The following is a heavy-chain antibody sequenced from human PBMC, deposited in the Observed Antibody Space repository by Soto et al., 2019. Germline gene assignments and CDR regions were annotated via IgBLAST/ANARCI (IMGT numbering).Heavy chain of an antibody. CDR3: ARVNSSGDYYFDY. V-gene: IGHV3-53*01. J-gene: IGHJ4*02. Sequence: PGGSLRLSCAASGFTVSINYMSLVRQAPGKGLEWVSVIYSGGSTYYADSVKGRFTISRDNSKNTLYLQMNSLRAEDTAVYYCARVNSSGDYYFDYWGQGTLVTVSS. CDR2: IYSGGST. D-gene: IGHD3-22*01. CDR1: GFTVSINY.